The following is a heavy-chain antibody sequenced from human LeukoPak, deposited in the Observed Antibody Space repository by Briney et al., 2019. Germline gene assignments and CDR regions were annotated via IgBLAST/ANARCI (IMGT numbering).Heavy chain of an antibody. CDR2: IYTSGST. Sequence: SETLSLTCTVSGGSISSGSYYWSWIRLPAGKGLEWIGRIYTSGSTNYNPSLKSRVTISVDTSKNQFSLKLSSVTAADTAVYYCARDRRYSNYDYYYYYMDVWGKGTTVTVSS. J-gene: IGHJ6*03. CDR1: GGSISSGSYY. D-gene: IGHD4-11*01. CDR3: ARDRRYSNYDYYYYYMDV. V-gene: IGHV4-61*02.